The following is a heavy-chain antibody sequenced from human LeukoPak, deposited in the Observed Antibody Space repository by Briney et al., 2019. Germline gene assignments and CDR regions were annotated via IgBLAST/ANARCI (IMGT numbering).Heavy chain of an antibody. CDR1: GFTASDNY. Sequence: GGSLRLSCAASGFTASDNYMTWVRQAPGKGLEWVSSIYNTGATHYAESVKGRFTISRDNSKNTLFLQMNSLRAEDMAVYYCARIEWERLGRAFDIWGQGTMVTVSS. V-gene: IGHV3-53*01. CDR2: IYNTGAT. CDR3: ARIEWERLGRAFDI. D-gene: IGHD1-26*01. J-gene: IGHJ3*02.